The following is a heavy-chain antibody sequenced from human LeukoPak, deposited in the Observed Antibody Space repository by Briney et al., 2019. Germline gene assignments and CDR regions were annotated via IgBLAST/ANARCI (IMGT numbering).Heavy chain of an antibody. CDR1: GFTFSNFA. V-gene: IGHV3-23*01. J-gene: IGHJ6*02. CDR2: ISGAGGST. Sequence: GGSLRLSCAASGFTFSNFAMSWVRQAPGKGLEWVSVISGAGGSTYYADSVKGRFTISRDNSKNTLYLQMNSLRAEDTAIYYCAKKMIDGGYHPLYYFYAMDVWGQGTTVTVSS. CDR3: AKKMIDGGYHPLYYFYAMDV. D-gene: IGHD3-22*01.